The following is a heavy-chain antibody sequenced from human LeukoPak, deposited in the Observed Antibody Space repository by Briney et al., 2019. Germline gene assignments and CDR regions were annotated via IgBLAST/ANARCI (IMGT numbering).Heavy chain of an antibody. J-gene: IGHJ4*02. CDR3: AKFRSWEPNFDY. Sequence: GSLLLSGAAPGFTFSSYAMSGVRRAPGKGLEGVSAISGSGGSTYYADSVKGRFTISRDNSKNTLYLQMNSLRAEDTAVYYCAKFRSWEPNFDYWGQGTLVTVSS. CDR2: ISGSGGST. CDR1: GFTFSSYA. D-gene: IGHD1-26*01. V-gene: IGHV3-23*01.